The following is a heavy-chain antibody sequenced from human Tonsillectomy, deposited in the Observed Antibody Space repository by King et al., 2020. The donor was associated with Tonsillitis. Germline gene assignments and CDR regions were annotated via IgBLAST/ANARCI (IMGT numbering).Heavy chain of an antibody. J-gene: IGHJ4*02. V-gene: IGHV3-23*04. CDR1: GFTFSSSA. Sequence: VQLVESGGGLVQPGGSPRLSCAASGFTFSSSAMAWVRQAPGKGLEWVSGISGSGGSTYYADSVKGRFTISRDNSKNTLYLQMNILGAEDTALYYCAKVVSTVMVYYFDYWGQGTLVTVSS. CDR2: ISGSGGST. D-gene: IGHD4-11*01. CDR3: AKVVSTVMVYYFDY.